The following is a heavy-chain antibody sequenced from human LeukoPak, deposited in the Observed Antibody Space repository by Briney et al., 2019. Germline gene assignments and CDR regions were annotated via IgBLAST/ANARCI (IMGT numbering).Heavy chain of an antibody. V-gene: IGHV3-23*01. D-gene: IGHD6-19*01. Sequence: GGSLRLSCAASGFTFSTYAMSWVRQAPGKGLEWVSGISGSGGSTYYADSVKGRFTLFRDNSKNTLHLQMNSLRAEDTAIYYCARASSYSSGRFDVWGQGTMVTVSS. CDR3: ARASSYSSGRFDV. CDR1: GFTFSTYA. J-gene: IGHJ3*01. CDR2: ISGSGGST.